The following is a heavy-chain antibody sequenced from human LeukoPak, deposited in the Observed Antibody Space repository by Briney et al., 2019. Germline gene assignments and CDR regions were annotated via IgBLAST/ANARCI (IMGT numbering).Heavy chain of an antibody. V-gene: IGHV3-23*01. CDR1: GFTFSSYA. J-gene: IGHJ4*02. Sequence: GGSLRLSCAASGFTFSSYAMNWVRQAPGKGLEWVSSISGSGGSTYYSDSVKGRFTISRDNSKNTLYLQVNSLRAEDTAIYYCAKDVFYCSSTSCHRYYFDDWGQGTLVTVSS. CDR2: ISGSGGST. D-gene: IGHD2-2*01. CDR3: AKDVFYCSSTSCHRYYFDD.